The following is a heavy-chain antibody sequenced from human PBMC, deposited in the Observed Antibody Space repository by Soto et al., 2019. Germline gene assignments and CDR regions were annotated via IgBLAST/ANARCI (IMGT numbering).Heavy chain of an antibody. V-gene: IGHV3-74*01. CDR2: ISSDGRTI. D-gene: IGHD4-17*01. J-gene: IGHJ4*02. CDR1: AIIFNSHW. Sequence: PGGSLRPSCAASAIIFNSHWMHWVRQAPEKVRVWVSRISSDGRTINYADSVKGPFTISRDNAKNTLYLQMNTLRAEDMAVDYCVREEPGLRYQYWGQGTLVTVSS. CDR3: VREEPGLRYQY.